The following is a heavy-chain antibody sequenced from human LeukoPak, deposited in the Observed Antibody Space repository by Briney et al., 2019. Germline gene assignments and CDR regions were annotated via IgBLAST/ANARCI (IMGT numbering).Heavy chain of an antibody. CDR3: AKGSWRLPLLSY. J-gene: IGHJ4*02. V-gene: IGHV4-4*07. D-gene: IGHD1-26*01. Sequence: SETLSLTCTVSGGSISSYYWSWIRQPAGKGLEWIGRIYTSGSTNYNPSLKSRVTMSVDTSKNQFSLKLSSVTAADTAVYYCAKGSWRLPLLSYWGQGTLVTVSS. CDR2: IYTSGST. CDR1: GGSISSYY.